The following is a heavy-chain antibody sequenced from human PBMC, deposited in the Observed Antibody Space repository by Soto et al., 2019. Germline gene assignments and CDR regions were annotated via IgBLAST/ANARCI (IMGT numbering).Heavy chain of an antibody. D-gene: IGHD6-19*01. CDR1: GYTFTSYG. Sequence: ASVKVSCKASGYTFTSYGISWVRQAPGQGLEWMGWISAYNGNTNYAHKLQGRVTMTTDTSTSTAYMELRSLRSDDTAVYYCARVGSSGWSHYYYYYYGMDVWGQGTTVTVSS. CDR3: ARVGSSGWSHYYYYYYGMDV. J-gene: IGHJ6*02. CDR2: ISAYNGNT. V-gene: IGHV1-18*01.